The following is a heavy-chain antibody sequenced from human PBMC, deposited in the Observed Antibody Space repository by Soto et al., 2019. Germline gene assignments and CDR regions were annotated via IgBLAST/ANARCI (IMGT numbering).Heavy chain of an antibody. CDR3: ARSYYGSGSYWFYGMDV. D-gene: IGHD3-10*01. CDR1: GGTFSSYA. V-gene: IGHV1-69*06. CDR2: IIPIFGTA. Sequence: SVKVSCKASGGTFSSYAISWVRQAPGQGLEWMGGIIPIFGTANYAPEFQGRLTITADKSTTTAYMELSSLRSEDTAVYYCARSYYGSGSYWFYGMDVWGQGTTVTVSS. J-gene: IGHJ6*02.